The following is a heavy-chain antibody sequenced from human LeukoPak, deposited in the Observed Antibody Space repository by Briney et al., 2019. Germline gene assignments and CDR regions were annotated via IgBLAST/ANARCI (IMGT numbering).Heavy chain of an antibody. CDR1: GGSMSSDY. V-gene: IGHV4-4*07. CDR2: IYTSGST. D-gene: IGHD3-16*01. J-gene: IGHJ4*02. Sequence: PSETLSLTCSVSGGSMSSDYYSWIRQPAGKGLEWIGRIYTSGSTNYNPSLQSRVTMSVDTSKNQSSLRLSSVTADTAVYYCCRSAYTYGPFDYWGQGTLVAVSS. CDR3: CRSAYTYGPFDY.